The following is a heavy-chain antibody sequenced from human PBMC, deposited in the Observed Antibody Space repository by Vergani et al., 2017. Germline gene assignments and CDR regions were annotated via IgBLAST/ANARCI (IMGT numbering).Heavy chain of an antibody. J-gene: IGHJ4*02. CDR3: ARTRSSGYYGSGSYYGDYLDY. CDR2: INPNSGGT. Sequence: QVQLVQSGAEVKKPGASVKVSCKASGYTFTGYYMHWVRQAPGQGLEWMGWINPNSGGTNYAQKFQGRVTMTRDTSISTAYMELSRLRSDDTAVYYCARTRSSGYYGSGSYYGDYLDYWGQGTLVTVSS. CDR1: GYTFTGYY. D-gene: IGHD3-10*01. V-gene: IGHV1-2*02.